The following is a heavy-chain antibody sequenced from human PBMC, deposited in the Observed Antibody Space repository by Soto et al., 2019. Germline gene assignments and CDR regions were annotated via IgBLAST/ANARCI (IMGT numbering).Heavy chain of an antibody. D-gene: IGHD5-18*01. J-gene: IGHJ5*02. V-gene: IGHV4-59*01. CDR1: GGSISSYY. CDR3: ARSLVDTAMVGSVVENWFDP. Sequence: PSETLSLTCTVSGGSISSYYWSWIRQPPGKGLEWIGYIYYSGSTNYNPSLKSRVTISVDTSKNQFSLKLSSVTAVDTAVYYCARSLVDTAMVGSVVENWFDPWGQGTLVTVSS. CDR2: IYYSGST.